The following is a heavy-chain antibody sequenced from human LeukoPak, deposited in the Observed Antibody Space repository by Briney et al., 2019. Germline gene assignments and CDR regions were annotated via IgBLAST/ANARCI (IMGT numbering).Heavy chain of an antibody. V-gene: IGHV1-2*02. D-gene: IGHD6-13*01. J-gene: IGHJ3*02. Sequence: ASVKVSCKASGYTFTGYYMHWVRQAPGQGLEWMGWINPNSGGTNYAQKFQGRVTMTRDTSISTAYMELSRLRSDDTAVYYCATGAGSSSRLSAFDIWGQGTMVTVSS. CDR2: INPNSGGT. CDR1: GYTFTGYY. CDR3: ATGAGSSSRLSAFDI.